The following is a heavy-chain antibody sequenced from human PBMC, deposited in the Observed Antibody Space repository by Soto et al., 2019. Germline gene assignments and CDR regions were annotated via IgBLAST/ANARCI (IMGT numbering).Heavy chain of an antibody. CDR3: ARPIYSPDASDTMEPPYYYDY. CDR2: IYYSGST. CDR1: GGSLSRSSYY. D-gene: IGHD4-4*01. J-gene: IGHJ4*02. Sequence: QLQLQESGPGLVKPSETLSLTCTVSGGSLSRSSYYWGWIRQPPGTRLEWIGSIYYSGSTYYNPSLIMRVTIPVDTSKNQFPLKLSSVSAADTAVYYSARPIYSPDASDTMEPPYYYDYWGQGTLVTVSS. V-gene: IGHV4-39*01.